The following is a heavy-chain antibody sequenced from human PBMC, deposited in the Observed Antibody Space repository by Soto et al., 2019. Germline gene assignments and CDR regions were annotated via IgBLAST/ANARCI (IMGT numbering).Heavy chain of an antibody. V-gene: IGHV3-21*01. CDR1: GFTFSSYS. Sequence: EVQLVESGGGLVKPGGSLRLSCAASGFTFSSYSMNWVRQAPGKXLEWVSSISSSSSYIYYADSVKGRFTISRXXXKXSXXXXMNSLRAEDTAVYYCARDLGSSSSFWGQGTLVTVSS. J-gene: IGHJ4*02. CDR2: ISSSSSYI. CDR3: ARDLGSSSSF. D-gene: IGHD6-6*01.